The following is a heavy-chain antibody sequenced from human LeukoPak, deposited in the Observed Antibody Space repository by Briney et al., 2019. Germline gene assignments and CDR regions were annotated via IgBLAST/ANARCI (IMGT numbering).Heavy chain of an antibody. J-gene: IGHJ4*02. D-gene: IGHD3-22*01. V-gene: IGHV3-30*04. CDR1: GFTFSSYA. Sequence: GRSLRLSCAASGFTFSSYAMHWVRQAPGKGLEWVAVISYDGSNKYYADSVKGRFTISRDNSKNTLYLQMNSLRAEDTAVYYCARPTDYYYDSSGYVYWGQGTLVTVSS. CDR2: ISYDGSNK. CDR3: ARPTDYYYDSSGYVY.